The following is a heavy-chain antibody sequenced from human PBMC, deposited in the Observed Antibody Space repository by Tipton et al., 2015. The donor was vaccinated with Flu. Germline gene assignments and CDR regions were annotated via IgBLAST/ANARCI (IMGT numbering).Heavy chain of an antibody. D-gene: IGHD3-3*01. CDR1: GFTFTNNA. J-gene: IGHJ3*01. CDR3: AKDILRWAFDF. Sequence: SLRLSCAASGFTFTNNAMGWVRQAPGERLEWVSAIGSDFNTHYADSVKGRFTISRDNSKNTLYLQMNSLRAEDTAVYYCAKDILRWAFDFWGQGTMVTVSS. CDR2: IGSDFNT. V-gene: IGHV3-23*01.